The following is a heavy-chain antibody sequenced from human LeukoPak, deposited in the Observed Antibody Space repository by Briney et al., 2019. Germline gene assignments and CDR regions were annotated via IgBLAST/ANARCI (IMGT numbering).Heavy chain of an antibody. CDR1: GFSFRTYG. J-gene: IGHJ6*03. Sequence: GGSLRLSCSASGFSFRTYGMSWVRQAPGKGLEWVLSITSSGGSTYYADSVKGRFTISRDNSKNTLYLQMNSLRAEDTAVYYCVRSNYYYYYYMDVWGKGTTVTVSS. CDR2: ITSSGGST. V-gene: IGHV3-23*01. CDR3: VRSNYYYYYYMDV.